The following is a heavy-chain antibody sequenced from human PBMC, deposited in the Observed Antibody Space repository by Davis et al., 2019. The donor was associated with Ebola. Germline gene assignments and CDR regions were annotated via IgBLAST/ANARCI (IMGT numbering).Heavy chain of an antibody. Sequence: MPSETLSLTCTVSGGSISSGDYYWSWIRQPPGKGLEWIGYIYYSGRTYYNPSLKSRVTISVDTSKNQFSLKLSSVTAADTAVYYCARGLLWFGELFFGWFDPWGQGTLVTVSS. CDR3: ARGLLWFGELFFGWFDP. V-gene: IGHV4-30-4*01. J-gene: IGHJ5*02. CDR1: GGSISSGDYY. D-gene: IGHD3-10*01. CDR2: IYYSGRT.